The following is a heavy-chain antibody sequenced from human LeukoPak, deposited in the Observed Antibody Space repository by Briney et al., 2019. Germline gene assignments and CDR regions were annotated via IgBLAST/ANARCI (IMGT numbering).Heavy chain of an antibody. CDR2: ISSSGTTI. CDR1: GFTFSDYY. V-gene: IGHV3-11*01. J-gene: IGHJ4*02. CDR3: ARGYCSSTSCYFLGGIDY. D-gene: IGHD2-2*01. Sequence: GGSLRLSCAASGFTFSDYYMSWIRQAPGKGLEWVSYISSSGTTIYYADSVKGRFTISRDNAKNSLYLQMNSLRAEDTALYYCARGYCSSTSCYFLGGIDYWGQGTLVTVSS.